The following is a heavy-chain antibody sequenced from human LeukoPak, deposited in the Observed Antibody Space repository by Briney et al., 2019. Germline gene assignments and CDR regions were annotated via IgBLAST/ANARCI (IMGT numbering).Heavy chain of an antibody. J-gene: IGHJ5*02. CDR2: IYTSGST. D-gene: IGHD3-22*01. CDR1: GGSISSGSYY. Sequence: PSQTLSLTCTVSGGSISSGSYYWSWIRQPAGKGLEWIGRIYTSGSTNYNPSLKSRVTISVDTSKNQFSLKLTSVSVADTAVYYCARVRHYYDSSGSRNWFDPWGQGTLVTVSS. CDR3: ARVRHYYDSSGSRNWFDP. V-gene: IGHV4-61*02.